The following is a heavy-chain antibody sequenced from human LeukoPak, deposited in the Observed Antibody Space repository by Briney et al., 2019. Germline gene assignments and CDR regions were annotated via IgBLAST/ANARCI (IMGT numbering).Heavy chain of an antibody. CDR3: ARDFVDCSSTSCPIDY. D-gene: IGHD2-2*01. Sequence: GGSLRLSCAASGFTFDDYGMSWVRQAPGKGLEWVSGINWNGGSTGYADSVKGRFTISRDNAKNSLYLQMNSLRAEDTALYHCARDFVDCSSTSCPIDYWGQGTLVTVSS. CDR1: GFTFDDYG. CDR2: INWNGGST. J-gene: IGHJ4*02. V-gene: IGHV3-20*01.